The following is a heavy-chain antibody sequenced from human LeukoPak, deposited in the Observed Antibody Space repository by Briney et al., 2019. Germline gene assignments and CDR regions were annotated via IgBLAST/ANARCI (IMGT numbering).Heavy chain of an antibody. Sequence: GRSLRLSCAASGSTFSSYSMNWVRQAPGKGLEWTSSISSGSTTIYYADSAEGRFTISRDNAKKSLYLQMDSLRVEDTGVYFCAREAATGDSDTFDIWGQGTMVTVSS. D-gene: IGHD3-9*01. J-gene: IGHJ3*02. CDR3: AREAATGDSDTFDI. V-gene: IGHV3-48*01. CDR2: ISSGSTTI. CDR1: GSTFSSYS.